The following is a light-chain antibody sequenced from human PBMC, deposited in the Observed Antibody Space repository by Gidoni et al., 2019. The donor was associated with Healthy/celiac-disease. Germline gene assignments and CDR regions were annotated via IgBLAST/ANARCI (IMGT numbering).Light chain of an antibody. CDR1: QSVSSY. CDR2: DAS. J-gene: IGKJ2*01. V-gene: IGKV3-11*01. CDR3: QQLGHT. Sequence: EIVLTQSPATLSLSPGESATLSCRASQSVSSYLAWYQQKPGQAPRLLIYDASNRATGIPARFSGSGSGTDFTLTISSLEPEDFAVYYCQQLGHTFGQGTKLEIK.